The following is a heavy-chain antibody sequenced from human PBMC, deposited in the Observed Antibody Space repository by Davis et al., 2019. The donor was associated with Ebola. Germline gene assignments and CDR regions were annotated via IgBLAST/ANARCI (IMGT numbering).Heavy chain of an antibody. CDR3: AREAEVDGSIFFLH. CDR2: ISAYYGTT. Sequence: ASVKVSCKASGYTFTAYGISWVRQAPGQGLEWMGWISAYYGTTNYAQSLQGRVTMARDTSTSTAHMELRGLRSDDTAVYYCAREAEVDGSIFFLHWGQGTLVTVSS. D-gene: IGHD3-10*01. CDR1: GYTFTAYG. J-gene: IGHJ1*01. V-gene: IGHV1-18*01.